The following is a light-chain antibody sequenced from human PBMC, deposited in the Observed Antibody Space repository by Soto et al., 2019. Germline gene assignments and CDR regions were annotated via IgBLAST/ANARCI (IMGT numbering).Light chain of an antibody. V-gene: IGKV1-5*03. J-gene: IGKJ1*01. CDR3: QQYNSYST. CDR1: QSISSW. CDR2: KAS. Sequence: DIQMTQSPSTLSASVGDRVTITCRASQSISSWLARYQQKPGKAPKLLSYKASSLESGVPSRFSGSGSGTEFTLTISSLQPDDFATYYCQQYNSYSTFGQGTKVEIK.